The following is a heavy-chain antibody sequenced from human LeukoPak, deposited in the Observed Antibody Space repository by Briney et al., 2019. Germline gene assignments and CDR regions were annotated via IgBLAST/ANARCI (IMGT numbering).Heavy chain of an antibody. CDR2: IDWDDDK. CDR3: ATRITMVRGVNDY. Sequence: GSGSALVKPTQTLPMTCTFSGVSLSNSGMRVSWVRPPPGKAPGWLARIDWDDDKFYSTSLKTRLTISKDTSKNQVVLTMTNMDPVDTATYYCATRITMVRGVNDYWGQGTLVTVSS. CDR1: GVSLSNSGMR. V-gene: IGHV2-70*04. D-gene: IGHD3-10*01. J-gene: IGHJ4*02.